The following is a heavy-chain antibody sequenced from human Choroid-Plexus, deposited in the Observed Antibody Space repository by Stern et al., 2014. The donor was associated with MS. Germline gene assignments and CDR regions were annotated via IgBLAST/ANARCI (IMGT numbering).Heavy chain of an antibody. J-gene: IGHJ5*02. V-gene: IGHV3-30*18. CDR2: VSYAGSNK. CDR3: AKDRQYLTYFFDH. Sequence: VQLVESGGGVVQPGRPLRLSCVASGFTFGSCAMHWVRQAPGQGLEWVGGVSYAGSNKYYADSVKGRFTIARDNSQNTLYMQMSSLRPEDTAVYYCAKDRQYLTYFFDHWGQGSLVTVSS. CDR1: GFTFGSCA. D-gene: IGHD2/OR15-2a*01.